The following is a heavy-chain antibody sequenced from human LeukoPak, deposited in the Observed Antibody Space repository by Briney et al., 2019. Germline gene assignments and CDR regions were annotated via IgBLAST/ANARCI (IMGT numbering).Heavy chain of an antibody. CDR2: ISSSSSTI. D-gene: IGHD3-22*01. J-gene: IGHJ4*02. V-gene: IGHV3-48*04. Sequence: GGSLRLSCAASGFTFSSYSMNWVRQAPGKGLEWVSYISSSSSTIYYADSVKGRFTISRDNAKNSLYLQMNSLRAEDTAVYYCARDYDSSGYYYWVEYLDYWGQGTLVTVSS. CDR3: ARDYDSSGYYYWVEYLDY. CDR1: GFTFSSYS.